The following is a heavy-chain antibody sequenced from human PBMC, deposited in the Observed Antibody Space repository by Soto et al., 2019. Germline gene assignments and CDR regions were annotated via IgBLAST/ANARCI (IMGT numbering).Heavy chain of an antibody. D-gene: IGHD3-16*02. Sequence: QVQLVQSGAEVKKPGSSVKVSCKASGGTFSSYAISWVRQAPGQGLEWMGGIIPIFGTANYAQKFQGRVTITADESTSTAYMELSSLRSEDTAVYYCARGGDYVWGSYRFRWSDPWGQGTLVTVSS. CDR2: IIPIFGTA. V-gene: IGHV1-69*01. J-gene: IGHJ5*02. CDR3: ARGGDYVWGSYRFRWSDP. CDR1: GGTFSSYA.